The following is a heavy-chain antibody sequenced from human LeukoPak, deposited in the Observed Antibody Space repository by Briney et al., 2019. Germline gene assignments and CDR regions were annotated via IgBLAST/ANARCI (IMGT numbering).Heavy chain of an antibody. CDR3: AKEGWLSGSGISYYMDV. D-gene: IGHD3-10*01. CDR2: ISGSGGST. CDR1: GFTFSSYA. J-gene: IGHJ6*03. Sequence: GGSLRLSCAASGFTFSSYAMSWVRQAPGKGLEWVSAISGSGGSTYYADSVKGRFTISRDNSKNTLYLQMNSLRAEDTAVYYCAKEGWLSGSGISYYMDVWGKGTTVTISS. V-gene: IGHV3-23*01.